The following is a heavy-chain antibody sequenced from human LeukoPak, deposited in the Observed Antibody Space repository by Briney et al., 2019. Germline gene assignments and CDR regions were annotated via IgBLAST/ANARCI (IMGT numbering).Heavy chain of an antibody. D-gene: IGHD3-16*02. CDR1: GFTFSRSA. V-gene: IGHV3-23*01. CDR3: VKYYRGPVHYYFDY. CDR2: ISDSGTNT. Sequence: GGSLRLSCAASGFTFSRSAMSWVRQAPGKGREWVSVISDSGTNTYYADSVKGRFTISRDSSKNTLFLQMNSLRTEDTAVYYCVKYYRGPVHYYFDYWGQGNLVTVSS. J-gene: IGHJ4*02.